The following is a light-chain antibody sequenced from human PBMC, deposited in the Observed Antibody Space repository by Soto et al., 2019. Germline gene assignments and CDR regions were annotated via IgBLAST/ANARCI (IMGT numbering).Light chain of an antibody. CDR1: QSISSSY. J-gene: IGKJ5*01. CDR3: QHYGTSPFT. Sequence: DIVLTQTPGALSLSPRERAPLSCTTSQSISSSYLAWYQQKPGQAPRLLIYGPSNRATGIPDRFSGSGSGTDFTLTISSLEPEDFAVYFCQHYGTSPFTFGPGTRREL. V-gene: IGKV3-20*01. CDR2: GPS.